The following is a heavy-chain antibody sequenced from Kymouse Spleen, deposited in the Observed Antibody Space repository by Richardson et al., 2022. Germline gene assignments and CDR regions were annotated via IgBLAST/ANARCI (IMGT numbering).Heavy chain of an antibody. CDR1: GGSFSGYY. V-gene: IGHV4-34*01. CDR2: INHSGST. J-gene: IGHJ4*02. D-gene: IGHD6-13*01. CDR3: AARIAAAGGGFDY. Sequence: QVQLQQWGAGLLKPSETLSLTCAVYGGSFSGYYWSWIRQPPGKGLEWIGEINHSGSTNYNPSLKSRVTISVDTSKNQFSLKLSSVTAADTAVYYCAARIAAAGGGFDYWGQGTLVTVSS.